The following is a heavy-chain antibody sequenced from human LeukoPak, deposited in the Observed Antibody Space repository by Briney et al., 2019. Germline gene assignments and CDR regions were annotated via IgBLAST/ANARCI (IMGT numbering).Heavy chain of an antibody. Sequence: SETLSLTCTVSGGSISTANYYWGWIRQPPGKGLEWIGEINHSGSTNYNPSLKSRVTISVDTSKNQFSLKLSSVTAADTAVYYCARSMVRGVPLFFDYWGQGTLVTVSS. CDR3: ARSMVRGVPLFFDY. D-gene: IGHD3-10*01. CDR2: INHSGST. J-gene: IGHJ4*02. CDR1: GGSISTANYY. V-gene: IGHV4-39*07.